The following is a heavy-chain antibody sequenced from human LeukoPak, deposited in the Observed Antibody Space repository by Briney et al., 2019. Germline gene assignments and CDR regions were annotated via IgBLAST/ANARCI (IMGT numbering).Heavy chain of an antibody. J-gene: IGHJ4*02. CDR3: ARSRYSAYDHFDY. D-gene: IGHD5-12*01. V-gene: IGHV4-39*07. Sequence: PSETLSLTCTVSGGSISSGTYNWGWIRQPPGKGLEWIGEIYHSGSTNYNPSLKSRVTISVDKSKNQFSLKLSSVTAADTAVYYCARSRYSAYDHFDYWGQGTLVTVSS. CDR2: IYHSGST. CDR1: GGSISSGTYN.